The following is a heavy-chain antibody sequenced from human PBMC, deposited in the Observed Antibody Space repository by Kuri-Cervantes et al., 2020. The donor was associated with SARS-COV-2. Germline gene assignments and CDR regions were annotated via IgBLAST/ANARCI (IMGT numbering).Heavy chain of an antibody. Sequence: SETLSLTCTVSGGSISSYYWSWIRQPPGKGLEWIGYIYYSGSTNYNPSLKSRVTISVDTSKNQFSLKLSSVTAADTAVYYCARHAGYGSRWGIPAYYFDYWGQGTTVTVSS. CDR3: ARHAGYGSRWGIPAYYFDY. V-gene: IGHV4-59*08. CDR2: IYYSGST. J-gene: IGHJ4*03. CDR1: GGSISSYY. D-gene: IGHD6-13*01.